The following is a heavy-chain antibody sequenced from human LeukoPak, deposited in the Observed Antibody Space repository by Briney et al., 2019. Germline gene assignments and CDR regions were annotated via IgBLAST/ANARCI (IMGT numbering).Heavy chain of an antibody. CDR1: GFTFSSYS. CDR3: ASDRVC. V-gene: IGHV3-48*04. Sequence: PGGSLRLSCAASGFTFSSYSMNWVRQAPGKGLEWISYITGSSTTTHYADSVKGRFTISRDNTKNSLYLQMNSLRGEDTAVYFCASDRVCWGQGTLVTVSS. J-gene: IGHJ4*02. CDR2: ITGSSTTT.